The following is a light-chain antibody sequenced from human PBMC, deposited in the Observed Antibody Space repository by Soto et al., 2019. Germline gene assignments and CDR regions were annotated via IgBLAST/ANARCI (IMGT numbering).Light chain of an antibody. Sequence: DIQMTQSPSSLSASVGDRVTITSLASQSISSYLNWYQQKPGKAPKLLIYAASSLKSGVPSRFSGSGSGTDFTLTISSLQPEDFATYYCQHYNSYSEAFGQGTKVDI. CDR2: AAS. V-gene: IGKV1-39*01. J-gene: IGKJ1*01. CDR1: QSISSY. CDR3: QHYNSYSEA.